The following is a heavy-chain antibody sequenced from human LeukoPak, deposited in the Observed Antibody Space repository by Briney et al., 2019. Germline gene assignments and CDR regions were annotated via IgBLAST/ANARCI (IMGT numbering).Heavy chain of an antibody. Sequence: GGSLRLSCAASGFTFSSYGMHWVRQAPGKGLEWVTFIRYDGSNKYYADSVKGRFTISRDNSKNTLYLQMNSLRLEDTAVYYCASYWGLEFADYWGQGTLVTVSS. D-gene: IGHD7-27*01. CDR1: GFTFSSYG. CDR3: ASYWGLEFADY. V-gene: IGHV3-30*02. J-gene: IGHJ4*02. CDR2: IRYDGSNK.